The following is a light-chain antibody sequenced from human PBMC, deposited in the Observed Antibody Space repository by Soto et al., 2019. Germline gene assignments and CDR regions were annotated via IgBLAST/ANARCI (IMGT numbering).Light chain of an antibody. Sequence: QSALTQPASVSGSPGQSITISCTGTSSDIGGYKFVSWFQQHPGKAPKVILTDVTNRPSGVSNRFSGSKSGNTASLTISGLQSEDEADYYCSSYSITNALVFGGGTKVTVL. CDR3: SSYSITNALV. V-gene: IGLV2-14*03. CDR2: DVT. J-gene: IGLJ2*01. CDR1: SSDIGGYKF.